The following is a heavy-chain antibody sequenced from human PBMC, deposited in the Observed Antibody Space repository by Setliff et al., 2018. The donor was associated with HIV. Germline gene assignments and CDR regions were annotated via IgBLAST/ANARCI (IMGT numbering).Heavy chain of an antibody. Sequence: PSETLSLTCTVSGGSISSYYWGWIRQPAGKGLEWIGRVYPTGGTNYNPSLKSRVTISVDTSKNQFSLKLNSVTAADTAVYYCARVPLSSPSRPGGYFDYWGQGSLVTVSS. CDR3: ARVPLSSPSRPGGYFDY. CDR2: VYPTGGT. D-gene: IGHD3-16*01. V-gene: IGHV4-4*07. CDR1: GGSISSYY. J-gene: IGHJ4*02.